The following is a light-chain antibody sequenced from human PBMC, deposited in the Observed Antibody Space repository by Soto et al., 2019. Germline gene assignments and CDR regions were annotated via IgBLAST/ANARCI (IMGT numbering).Light chain of an antibody. Sequence: QSALTQPASVSGSPGQSITISCTGTSSDVGGYNLVSWYQQHPGRAPKLMIYEGGKGPSGVSNRFSGSKSGNTASLTISGLQAEDEADYYCCSYAVVSTYVFGTGTKVTVL. CDR2: EGG. CDR3: CSYAVVSTYV. V-gene: IGLV2-23*01. J-gene: IGLJ1*01. CDR1: SSDVGGYNL.